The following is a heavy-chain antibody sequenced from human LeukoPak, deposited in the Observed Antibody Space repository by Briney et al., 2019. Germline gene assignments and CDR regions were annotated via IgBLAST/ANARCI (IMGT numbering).Heavy chain of an antibody. CDR1: GGSISNYY. J-gene: IGHJ6*03. CDR2: ISYIGST. V-gene: IGHV4-59*01. CDR3: AGSYHSYRAV. Sequence: SETLSLTCTVSGGSISNYYWSWIRQPPGKGLEWIGYISYIGSTNYNPSLKSRVTISEDTSKKQFSLKLSSVTTADTALYYCAGSYHSYRAVWAKGPTVTVSS.